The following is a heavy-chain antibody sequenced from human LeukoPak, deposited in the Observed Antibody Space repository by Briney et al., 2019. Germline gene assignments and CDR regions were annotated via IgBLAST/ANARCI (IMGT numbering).Heavy chain of an antibody. CDR2: ISAYNGDT. Sequence: ASVKVSCKASGYTFTNYGISWVRQAPGQGLEWMGWISAYNGDTNYAQMLQGRVTLTTDASTNTAYMELRSLRSDDTAMYYCVKDKSSSSNVALPAVVRPHNYYYYGMDVWGQGTTVIVSS. V-gene: IGHV1-18*01. CDR3: VKDKSSSSNVALPAVVRPHNYYYYGMDV. CDR1: GYTFTNYG. J-gene: IGHJ6*02. D-gene: IGHD2-2*01.